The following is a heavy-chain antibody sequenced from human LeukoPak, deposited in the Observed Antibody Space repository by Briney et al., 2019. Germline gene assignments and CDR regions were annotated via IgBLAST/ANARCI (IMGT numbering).Heavy chain of an antibody. Sequence: GGSLRLSCAASGFTFRRYWMHWVRQAPGKGLEWVSSISSSSTYIYYADSVKGRFTISRDNAKNSLYLQMNSLRAEDTAVYFCARQYSSSSLYFDYWGRGILVTVSS. D-gene: IGHD6-6*01. CDR3: ARQYSSSSLYFDY. CDR1: GFTFRRYW. CDR2: ISSSSTYI. J-gene: IGHJ4*02. V-gene: IGHV3-21*01.